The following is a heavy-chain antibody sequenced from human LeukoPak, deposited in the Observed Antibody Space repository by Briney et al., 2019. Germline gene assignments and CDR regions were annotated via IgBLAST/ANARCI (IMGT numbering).Heavy chain of an antibody. CDR2: INPNSGGT. CDR1: GYTFTGYY. V-gene: IGHV1-2*02. CDR3: ARDLVDIVATTYIAFDY. D-gene: IGHD5-12*01. Sequence: ASVKVSCKASGYTFTGYYMHWVRQAPGQGLEWKGWINPNSGGTNYAQKFQGRVTMTRDTSISTAYMELSRLRSDDTAVYYCARDLVDIVATTYIAFDYWGQGTLVTVSS. J-gene: IGHJ4*02.